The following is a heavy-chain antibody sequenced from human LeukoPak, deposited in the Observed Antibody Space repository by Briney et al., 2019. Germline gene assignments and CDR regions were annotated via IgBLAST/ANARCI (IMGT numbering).Heavy chain of an antibody. J-gene: IGHJ6*03. CDR1: GFTFSSYG. V-gene: IGHV3-30*02. CDR3: ARDLAYYDILTGYYPPYYYYYMDV. Sequence: PGGSLRLSCAASGFTFSSYGMHWVRQAPGKGLEWVAFIRYDGSNKYYADSVKGRFTISRDNAKNTLNLQMNSLRAEDTAVYYCARDLAYYDILTGYYPPYYYYYMDVWGKGTTVTVSS. CDR2: IRYDGSNK. D-gene: IGHD3-9*01.